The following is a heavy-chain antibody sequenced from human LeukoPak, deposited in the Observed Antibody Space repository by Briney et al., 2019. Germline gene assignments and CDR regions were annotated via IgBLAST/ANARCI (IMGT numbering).Heavy chain of an antibody. J-gene: IGHJ4*02. CDR1: GGSFSGYY. CDR2: INHSGST. Sequence: SETLSLTCAVYGGSFSGYYWSWIRQPPGKGLEWIGEINHSGSTNYNPSLKSRVTISVDTSKNQFSLKLSSVTAADTAVYYCARMDYYDSSGYPSEGWGQGTLVTVSS. V-gene: IGHV4-34*01. D-gene: IGHD3-22*01. CDR3: ARMDYYDSSGYPSEG.